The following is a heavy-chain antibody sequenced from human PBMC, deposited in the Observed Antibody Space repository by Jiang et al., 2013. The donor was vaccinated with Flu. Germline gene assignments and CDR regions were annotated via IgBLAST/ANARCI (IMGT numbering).Heavy chain of an antibody. CDR1: GGSISSSNW. Sequence: PGLVKPSGTLSLTCAVSGGSISSSNWWSWVRQPPGKGLEWIGEIYHSGSTNYNPSLKSRVTISVDKSKNQFSLKLSSVTAADTAVYYCARESYYYGSGSQARASPFDIWGQGTMVTVSS. D-gene: IGHD3-10*01. CDR3: ARESYYYGSGSQARASPFDI. V-gene: IGHV4-4*02. CDR2: IYHSGST. J-gene: IGHJ3*02.